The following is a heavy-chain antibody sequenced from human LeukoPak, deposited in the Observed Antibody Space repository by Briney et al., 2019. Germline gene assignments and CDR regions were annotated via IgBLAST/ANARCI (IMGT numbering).Heavy chain of an antibody. CDR3: ARDRSPISMARWGVFDY. V-gene: IGHV4-59*01. Sequence: SETLSLTCTVSSGSIGTYYWSWIRQPPGRGLECIGYIYYSGSTNYNPSLKSRVTISVGTSKNQFSLKLNSVTAADTAVYYCARDRSPISMARWGVFDYWGQGILVTVSS. J-gene: IGHJ4*02. CDR2: IYYSGST. CDR1: SGSIGTYY. D-gene: IGHD2/OR15-2a*01.